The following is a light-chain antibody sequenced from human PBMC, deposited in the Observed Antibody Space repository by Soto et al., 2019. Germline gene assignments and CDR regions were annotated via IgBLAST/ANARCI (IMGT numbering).Light chain of an antibody. J-gene: IGKJ1*01. V-gene: IGKV1-5*01. CDR2: DAS. CDR3: QQYNGHSTWT. Sequence: DIQITHSPSTLSGSVGDRVTITCRSSQSISRWLAWYQLKPGKAPKVLIWDASTLQRGVPSRFSGSGSGTEFTLTISSLQPDDFATYYCQQYNGHSTWTFGQGTKVDIK. CDR1: QSISRW.